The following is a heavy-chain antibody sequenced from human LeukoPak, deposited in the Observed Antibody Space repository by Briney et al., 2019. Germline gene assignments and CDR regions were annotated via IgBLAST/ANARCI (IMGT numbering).Heavy chain of an antibody. CDR3: ARADSSSWFAPFDY. V-gene: IGHV3-53*01. Sequence: GGSLRLSCAASGFTFSSYAMSWVRQAPGKGLEWVSVIYSGGSTYYADSVKGRFTISRDNSKNTLYLQMSSLRAEDTAVYYCARADSSSWFAPFDYWGQGTLVTVSS. CDR1: GFTFSSYA. J-gene: IGHJ4*02. CDR2: IYSGGST. D-gene: IGHD6-13*01.